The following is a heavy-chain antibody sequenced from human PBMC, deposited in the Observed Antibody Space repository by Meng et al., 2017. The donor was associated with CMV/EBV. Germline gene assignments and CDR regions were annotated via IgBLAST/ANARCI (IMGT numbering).Heavy chain of an antibody. V-gene: IGHV4-34*01. CDR1: GGSFSGYY. J-gene: IGHJ5*02. CDR3: ARGRSGWFTRSPHRNWFDP. Sequence: SQTPSLTCAVYGGSFSGYYWSWIRQPPGKGLEWIGEINHSGSTNYNPSLKSRVTISVDTSKNQFSLKLSSVTAADTAVYYCARGRSGWFTRSPHRNWFDPWGQGTPVTVSS. D-gene: IGHD6-19*01. CDR2: INHSGST.